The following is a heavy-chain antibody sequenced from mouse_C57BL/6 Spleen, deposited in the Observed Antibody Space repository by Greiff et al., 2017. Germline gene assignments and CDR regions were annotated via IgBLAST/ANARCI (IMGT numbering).Heavy chain of an antibody. D-gene: IGHD2-1*01. CDR1: GYQFTDYE. J-gene: IGHJ4*01. V-gene: IGHV1-15*01. Sequence: QVQLQQSGAELVRPGASVTLSCKASGYQFTDYEMHWVKQTPVHGLEWIGAIDPETGGTAYTQKFKAKAILTADKSSSPAYMELSSLTSEDSACYYCTRADYGNYGAMDYWGQGTSVTVSS. CDR2: IDPETGGT. CDR3: TRADYGNYGAMDY.